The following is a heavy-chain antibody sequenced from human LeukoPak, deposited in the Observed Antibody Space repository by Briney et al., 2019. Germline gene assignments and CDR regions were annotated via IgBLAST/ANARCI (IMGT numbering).Heavy chain of an antibody. Sequence: VASVKVSCKASGYTFTSYYMHWVRQAPGQGLEWMGIINPSGGSTSYAQKFQGRVTMTRDTSTSTVYMELSSLRSEDTAVYYCAREGGGEGEYDSSGYYFDYWGQGTLVTVSS. CDR1: GYTFTSYY. V-gene: IGHV1-46*01. CDR2: INPSGGST. J-gene: IGHJ4*02. D-gene: IGHD3-22*01. CDR3: AREGGGEGEYDSSGYYFDY.